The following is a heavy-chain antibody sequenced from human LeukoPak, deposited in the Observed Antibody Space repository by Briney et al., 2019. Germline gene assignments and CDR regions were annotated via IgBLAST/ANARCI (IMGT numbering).Heavy chain of an antibody. CDR1: GGSISSYY. Sequence: SETLSLTCTVSGGSISSYYWSWIRQPPGKGLEWIGYIYYSGSTNYNPSHKSRVTISVDTSKNQFSLKLSSVTAADTAVYYCARVFSYPLRAPFDPWGQGTLVTVSS. CDR2: IYYSGST. D-gene: IGHD3-3*01. V-gene: IGHV4-59*01. CDR3: ARVFSYPLRAPFDP. J-gene: IGHJ5*02.